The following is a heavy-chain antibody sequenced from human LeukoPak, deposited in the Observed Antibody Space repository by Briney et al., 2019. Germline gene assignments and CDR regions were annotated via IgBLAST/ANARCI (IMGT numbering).Heavy chain of an antibody. CDR2: IYYSGST. CDR3: ARDRNYDHAFDI. V-gene: IGHV4-30-4*08. CDR1: GGSISSGDYY. J-gene: IGHJ3*02. Sequence: SETLSLTCTVSGGSISSGDYYWSWIRQPPGKGLEWIGYIYYSGSTYYNPSLKSRVTISVDTSKNQFSLKLSSVTAADTAIYFCARDRNYDHAFDIWGQGTMVAVSS. D-gene: IGHD3-22*01.